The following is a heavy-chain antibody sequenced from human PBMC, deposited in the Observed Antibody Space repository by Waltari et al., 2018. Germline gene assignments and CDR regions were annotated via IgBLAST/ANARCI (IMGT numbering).Heavy chain of an antibody. V-gene: IGHV7-4-1*02. CDR1: GYTFSTYA. CDR3: ARGLRFTESLDS. J-gene: IGHJ4*02. D-gene: IGHD4-4*01. Sequence: QVQLVQPVSELKKPGSSVIISCTASGYTFSTYAINWVRHAPGQGPQWMGWIHPSTGNPTYARDFIGRFVFSLESSVTTAYLEISDLKTEDTAVYYCARGLRFTESLDSWGRGTLVTVSS. CDR2: IHPSTGNP.